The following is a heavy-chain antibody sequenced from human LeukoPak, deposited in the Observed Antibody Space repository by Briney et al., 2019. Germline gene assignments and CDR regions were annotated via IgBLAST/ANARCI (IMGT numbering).Heavy chain of an antibody. CDR1: GGTFSSYA. J-gene: IGHJ3*02. D-gene: IGHD3-22*01. V-gene: IGHV1-69*04. CDR2: IIPILGMA. CDR3: ARAGYYDSSGYTNI. Sequence: SVKVSCKASGGTFSSYAISWVRQAPGQGLEWMGRIIPILGMANYAQKFQGRVTITADKSTSTAYMELSSLRSEDTAVYYCARAGYYDSSGYTNIWGQGTMVTVST.